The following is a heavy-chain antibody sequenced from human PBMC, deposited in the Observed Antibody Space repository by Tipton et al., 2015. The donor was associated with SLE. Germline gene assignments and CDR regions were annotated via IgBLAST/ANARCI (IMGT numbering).Heavy chain of an antibody. CDR3: VKDNRRYCSSGTCYPLGY. V-gene: IGHV3-64D*06. D-gene: IGHD2-2*01. CDR1: GFTFSSYT. CDR2: ISSNGGST. Sequence: GSLRLSCSASGFTFSSYTLQWVRQAPGKGLEYVSGISSNGGSTYYADSVKGRFTISRDNSKNTLFLQMSSLRAEDTAVYYCVKDNRRYCSSGTCYPLGYWGQGTLVTVSS. J-gene: IGHJ4*02.